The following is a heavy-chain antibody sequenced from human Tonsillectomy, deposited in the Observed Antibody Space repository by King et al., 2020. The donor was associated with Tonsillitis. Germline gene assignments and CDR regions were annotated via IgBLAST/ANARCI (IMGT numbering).Heavy chain of an antibody. D-gene: IGHD3-22*01. J-gene: IGHJ4*02. CDR2: IRTKAYGGTT. Sequence: EVQLVESGGGLVQPGRSLRLSCTASGITFGDYVMSWFRQAPGKGLEWVGFIRTKAYGGTTEYAASVKGRFTISRDDSKSIAYLQMNSLKTEDTAVYYCTSGRDYYDSTGGYYFDHWGQGTLVTVSS. CDR1: GITFGDYV. V-gene: IGHV3-49*03. CDR3: TSGRDYYDSTGGYYFDH.